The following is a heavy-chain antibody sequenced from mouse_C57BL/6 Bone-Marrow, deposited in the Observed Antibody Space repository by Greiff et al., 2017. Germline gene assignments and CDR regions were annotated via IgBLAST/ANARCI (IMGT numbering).Heavy chain of an antibody. CDR2: INPSNGGT. J-gene: IGHJ3*01. CDR1: GYTFTSYW. V-gene: IGHV1-53*01. D-gene: IGHD1-1*01. Sequence: QVQLQQPGTELVKPGASVKLSCKASGYTFTSYWMHWVKQRPGQGLEWIGNINPSNGGTNYNEKFKSKATLTVDKSSSTAYMQLSSLTSEDSAVYYCARSGAYYYGSPAWFAYWGQGTLVTVSA. CDR3: ARSGAYYYGSPAWFAY.